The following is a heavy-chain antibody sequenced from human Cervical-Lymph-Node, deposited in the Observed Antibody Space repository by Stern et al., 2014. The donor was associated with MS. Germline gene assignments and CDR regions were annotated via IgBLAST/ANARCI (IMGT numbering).Heavy chain of an antibody. Sequence: EVQLVQSGGGLVQPGGSLRLSCAASGFTVSNNYMSWVRQAPGKGLEWVSVVYSGGTTYYADSVKGRFSISRDDSKNTLYLQMNSLRAEDTAVYYCASRSQFGGSLGSDGFDIWGQGTMVAVSS. CDR2: VYSGGTT. D-gene: IGHD6-25*01. CDR1: GFTVSNNY. J-gene: IGHJ3*02. V-gene: IGHV3-66*01. CDR3: ASRSQFGGSLGSDGFDI.